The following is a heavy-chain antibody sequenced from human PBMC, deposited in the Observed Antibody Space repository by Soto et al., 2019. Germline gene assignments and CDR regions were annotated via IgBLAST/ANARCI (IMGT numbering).Heavy chain of an antibody. CDR1: GFTFSSYR. V-gene: IGHV3-48*02. CDR3: ERGDYRLYYYGMDV. J-gene: IGHJ6*02. D-gene: IGHD4-4*01. CDR2: ISSSSSTI. Sequence: LRLSCAASGFTFSSYRMNWVRQAPGKGLEWVSYISSSSSTIYYADSVKGRFTISRDNAKNSLYLQMNSLRDEDTAVYYCERGDYRLYYYGMDVWGQGTTVPVSS.